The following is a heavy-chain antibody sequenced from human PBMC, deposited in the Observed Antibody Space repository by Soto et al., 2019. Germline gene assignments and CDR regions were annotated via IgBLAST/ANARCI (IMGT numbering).Heavy chain of an antibody. CDR2: IWYDGSNK. J-gene: IGHJ6*02. CDR1: GFTFSSCG. D-gene: IGHD2-21*02. V-gene: IGHV3-33*01. CDR3: ARDPEIRDLNCGGDCYPSYYYGMDV. Sequence: GGSLRLSCAASGFTFSSCGMHWVRQAPGKGLEWVAVIWYDGSNKYYADSVKGRFTISRDNSKNTLYLQMNSLRAEDTAVYYCARDPEIRDLNCGGDCYPSYYYGMDVWGQGTTVTVSS.